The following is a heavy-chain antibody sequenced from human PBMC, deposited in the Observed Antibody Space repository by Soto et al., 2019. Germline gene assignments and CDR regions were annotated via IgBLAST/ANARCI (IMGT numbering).Heavy chain of an antibody. CDR2: ISTYKGNT. V-gene: IGHV1-18*01. Sequence: GPEVKKPGASVKVSCKTSGYTFTSYGISWVRQAPGQGLEWMGWISTYKGNTNYAQKFQGRVTMTTDTSTSTAYMELRSLSSDDTAVYYCAPRSPAFDYWGQGTLVTVSS. J-gene: IGHJ4*02. CDR3: APRSPAFDY. CDR1: GYTFTSYG.